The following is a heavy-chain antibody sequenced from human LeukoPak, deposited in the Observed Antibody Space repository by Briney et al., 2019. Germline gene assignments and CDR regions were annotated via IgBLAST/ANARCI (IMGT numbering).Heavy chain of an antibody. D-gene: IGHD3-22*01. Sequence: PGGSLTLSCAASGFTFSSYAMHWVRQAPGKGLEWVAVISYDGSNKYYPDSVKGRFTISRDNSKNTLYLQMTSLRAEDPAVYYCARARVYYDSSGYYRRINWFDPWGQGTLVTVSS. CDR3: ARARVYYDSSGYYRRINWFDP. J-gene: IGHJ5*02. CDR1: GFTFSSYA. V-gene: IGHV3-30-3*01. CDR2: ISYDGSNK.